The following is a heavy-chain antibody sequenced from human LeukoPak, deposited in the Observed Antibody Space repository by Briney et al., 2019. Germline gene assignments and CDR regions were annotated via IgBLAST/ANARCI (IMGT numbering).Heavy chain of an antibody. CDR3: ARVKGNDFWSGPRELDV. CDR2: ISSSGSTI. J-gene: IGHJ6*04. Sequence: GGSLRLSYAASGFTFSSYEMNWVRQAPGKGLEWVSYISSSGSTIYYADSVKGRFTISRDNAKNSLYLQMNSLRAEDTAVYYCARVKGNDFWSGPRELDVWGKGTTVTVSS. D-gene: IGHD3-3*01. CDR1: GFTFSSYE. V-gene: IGHV3-48*03.